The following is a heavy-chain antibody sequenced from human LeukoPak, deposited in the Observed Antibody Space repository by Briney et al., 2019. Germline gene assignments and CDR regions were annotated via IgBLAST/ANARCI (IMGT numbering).Heavy chain of an antibody. CDR1: GGTFSSYA. Sequence: GSSVKVSCKASGGTFSSYAISWVRQAPGQGLEWMGGIIPIFGTANYAQKFQGRVTITADESTSTAYMELSSLRSEDTAVYYCARDNWNNRAFDYWGQGTLVTVSS. CDR3: ARDNWNNRAFDY. CDR2: IIPIFGTA. D-gene: IGHD1/OR15-1a*01. J-gene: IGHJ4*02. V-gene: IGHV1-69*01.